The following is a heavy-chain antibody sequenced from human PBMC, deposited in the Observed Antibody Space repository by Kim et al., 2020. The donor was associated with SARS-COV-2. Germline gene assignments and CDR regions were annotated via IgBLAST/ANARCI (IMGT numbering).Heavy chain of an antibody. V-gene: IGHV3-30*04. J-gene: IGHJ6*02. D-gene: IGHD4-17*01. CDR3: ARGGNGDSLHYYGMDV. CDR1: GFTFSSYA. CDR2: ISYDGSNK. Sequence: GGSLRLSCAASGFTFSSYAMHWVRQAPGKGLEWVAVISYDGSNKYYADSVKGRFTISRDNSKNTLYLQMNSLRAEDTAVYYCARGGNGDSLHYYGMDVWGQGTTATVSS.